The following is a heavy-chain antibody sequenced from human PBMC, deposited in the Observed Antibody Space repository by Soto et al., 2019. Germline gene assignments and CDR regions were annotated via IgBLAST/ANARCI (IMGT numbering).Heavy chain of an antibody. CDR3: ARDTWTFSNPHDPFDI. V-gene: IGHV1-18*04. D-gene: IGHD3-3*02. J-gene: IGHJ3*02. Sequence: QVQLVQSGAEVKKPGATVKVSCKASGYTFTSYGISWVRQAPGQGLEWMGWISAYNGNTNYAQKLQGRVTMTTDTSTSTAYMELRSLRSDDTAVYYCARDTWTFSNPHDPFDIWGQGTMVTVSS. CDR1: GYTFTSYG. CDR2: ISAYNGNT.